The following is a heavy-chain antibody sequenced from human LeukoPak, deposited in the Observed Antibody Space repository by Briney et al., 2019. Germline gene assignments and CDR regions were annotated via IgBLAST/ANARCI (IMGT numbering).Heavy chain of an antibody. J-gene: IGHJ4*02. CDR1: GFTLGDFA. CDR2: ISWNSGNI. D-gene: IGHD4-17*01. CDR3: ANLHGDYRDY. Sequence: TGGSLRLSCAASGFTLGDFAMPWVRQAPGKRLEWVSGISWNSGNIGYADSVKGRFTISRDNAKDSLYLQMNSLRPEDTALYYCANLHGDYRDYWGQGTLVTVSS. V-gene: IGHV3-9*01.